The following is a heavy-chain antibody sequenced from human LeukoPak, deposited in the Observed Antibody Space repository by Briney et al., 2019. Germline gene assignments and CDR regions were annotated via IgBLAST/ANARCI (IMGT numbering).Heavy chain of an antibody. V-gene: IGHV3-23*01. CDR1: GFTFSDDA. CDR2: ISDSGGST. Sequence: PGGSLRLSCVASGFTFSDDAMSWDRQAPGKGLEWVSGISDSGGSTYYADSVKGRCTISRDNSKNTVSLQMNNLRAEDTAVYFCARHDSFIPYWGQGTLVTVTS. J-gene: IGHJ4*02. D-gene: IGHD3-16*02. CDR3: ARHDSFIPY.